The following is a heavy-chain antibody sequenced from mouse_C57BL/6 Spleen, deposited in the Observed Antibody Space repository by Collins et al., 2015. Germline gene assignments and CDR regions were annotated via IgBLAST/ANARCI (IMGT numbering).Heavy chain of an antibody. D-gene: IGHD2-14*01. J-gene: IGHJ2*01. Sequence: QVQLQQPGAELVMPGASVKLSCKTSGYTFTNYWIHWVKQRPGQGLEWIGEIDPSDSYTNYNQKFKGRSTLTVDKSSSTAFMQPSSLTSEDSAVYYCARWGYVGDYWGQGTTLTVSS. CDR3: ARWGYVGDY. V-gene: IGHV1-69*01. CDR1: GYTFTNYW. CDR2: IDPSDSYT.